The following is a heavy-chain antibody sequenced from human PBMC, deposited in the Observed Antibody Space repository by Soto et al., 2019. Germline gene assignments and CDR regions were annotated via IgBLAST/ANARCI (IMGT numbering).Heavy chain of an antibody. D-gene: IGHD3-22*01. CDR3: ARDGDGRITTIPYNYTGMDV. J-gene: IGHJ6*02. CDR1: GGSLGSYY. CDR2: VFYTGRA. V-gene: IGHV4-59*01. Sequence: QVQLQESGPGLVEASETLSLTCTVSGGSLGSYYWSWIRQPPGKGLEWIGYVFYTGRANYNASLKGRFSISPDTSNYQFSLKLSSVTAADTAVYYCARDGDGRITTIPYNYTGMDVWGPGTTVTVSS.